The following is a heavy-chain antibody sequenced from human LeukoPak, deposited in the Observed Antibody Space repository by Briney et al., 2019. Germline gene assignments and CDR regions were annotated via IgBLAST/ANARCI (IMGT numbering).Heavy chain of an antibody. CDR3: ARSVHGFVRGSYYGDAFDI. CDR2: ISAYNGNT. Sequence: ASVKVSCKASGYTFTSYGISWVRQAPGQGLEWMGWISAYNGNTNYAQKLQGRVTMTTDTSTSTAYMELRSLRSDDTAVYYCARSVHGFVRGSYYGDAFDIWGQGTMVTVSS. D-gene: IGHD1-26*01. V-gene: IGHV1-18*01. CDR1: GYTFTSYG. J-gene: IGHJ3*02.